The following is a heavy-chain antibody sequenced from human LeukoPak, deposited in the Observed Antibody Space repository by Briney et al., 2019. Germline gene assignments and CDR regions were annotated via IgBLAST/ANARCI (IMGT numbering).Heavy chain of an antibody. CDR1: GFTFGSYG. CDR3: AKDEHHYDPDYFDY. V-gene: IGHV3-30*02. Sequence: GGSLRLSCAAPGFTFGSYGMHWVRQAPGKGLEWVAFIRYDGSNKYYADSVKGRFTISRDNSKNTLYLQMNSLRAEDTAVYYCAKDEHHYDPDYFDYWGQGTLVTVSS. D-gene: IGHD3-22*01. CDR2: IRYDGSNK. J-gene: IGHJ4*02.